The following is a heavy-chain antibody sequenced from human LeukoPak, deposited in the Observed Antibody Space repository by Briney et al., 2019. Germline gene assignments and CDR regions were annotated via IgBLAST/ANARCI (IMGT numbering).Heavy chain of an antibody. CDR1: GFTFSSYA. J-gene: IGHJ5*02. V-gene: IGHV3-30-3*01. D-gene: IGHD5-24*01. CDR3: ARDGGKRWLQWRGNWFDP. CDR2: ISYDGSNK. Sequence: GVLRLSCAASGFTFSSYAMHWVRQAPGKGLEWVAVISYDGSNKYYADSVKGRFTISRDNSKNTLYLQMNSLRAEDTAVYYCARDGGKRWLQWRGNWFDPWGQGTLVTVSS.